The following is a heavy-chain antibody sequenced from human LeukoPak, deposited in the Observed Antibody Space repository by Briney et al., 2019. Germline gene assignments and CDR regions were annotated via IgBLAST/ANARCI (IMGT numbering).Heavy chain of an antibody. V-gene: IGHV4-34*01. Sequence: TSETLSLTCAVYGGSFSGYYWSWIRQPPGKGLEWIGEINHSGSTNYNPSLKSRVPMSVDTSKNQFSLKLSCVTAENTAVYYCARASILTGLGLDCWGQRTQVTVPS. CDR1: GGSFSGYY. J-gene: IGHJ4*02. D-gene: IGHD3-9*01. CDR2: INHSGST. CDR3: ARASILTGLGLDC.